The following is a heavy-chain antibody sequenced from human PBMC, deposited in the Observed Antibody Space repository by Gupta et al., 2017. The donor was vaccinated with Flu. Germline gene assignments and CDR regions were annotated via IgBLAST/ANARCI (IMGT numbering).Heavy chain of an antibody. CDR1: GYNFTDYY. CDR2: INPHSGST. CDR3: ARGGRIVESDPSHLDH. Sequence: QVQLMHSGAEVKKPGAYVKISCASSGYNFTDYYIHWLRQVPGQGPEWMGRINPHSGSTRHTERRQGKVSLARDTSINTAYMDLSGLTSDDTALYFCARGGRIVESDPSHLDHWGQGTLVTVSS. J-gene: IGHJ5*02. V-gene: IGHV1-2*06. D-gene: IGHD2-21*01.